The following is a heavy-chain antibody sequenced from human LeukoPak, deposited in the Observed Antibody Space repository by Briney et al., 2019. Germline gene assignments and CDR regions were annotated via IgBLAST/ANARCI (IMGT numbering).Heavy chain of an antibody. V-gene: IGHV4-59*01. Sequence: SETLSLTCTVSGGSISSYYWSWIRQPPGKGLEWIGYIYYSGSTNYNPSLKSRVTISVDTSKNQFSLKLSSVTAADTAVYYCARAVAGTGWFDPWGQGTLVTVSS. CDR1: GGSISSYY. J-gene: IGHJ5*02. D-gene: IGHD6-19*01. CDR2: IYYSGST. CDR3: ARAVAGTGWFDP.